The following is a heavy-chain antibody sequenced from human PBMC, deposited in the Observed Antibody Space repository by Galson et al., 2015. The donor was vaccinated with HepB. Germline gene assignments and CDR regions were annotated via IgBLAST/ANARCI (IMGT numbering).Heavy chain of an antibody. J-gene: IGHJ5*02. Sequence: SLRLSCAASGFTFSSYAMSWVRQAPGKGLEWVSAISGSGGSTYYADSVKGRFTISRDNSKNTLYLQMNSLRAEDTAVYYCATAKLEQTYNWFDPWGQGTLVTVSS. CDR2: ISGSGGST. D-gene: IGHD1/OR15-1a*01. V-gene: IGHV3-23*01. CDR3: ATAKLEQTYNWFDP. CDR1: GFTFSSYA.